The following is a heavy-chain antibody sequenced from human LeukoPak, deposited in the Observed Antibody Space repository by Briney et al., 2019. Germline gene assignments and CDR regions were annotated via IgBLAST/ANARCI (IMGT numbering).Heavy chain of an antibody. CDR2: INWNGGGT. D-gene: IGHD3-22*01. CDR3: ARGPLQTIPTSKIVVYYYPFDY. V-gene: IGHV3-20*04. CDR1: GFNFDDYG. Sequence: PGGSLRLSCAASGFNFDDYGMSWVRQAPGKGLEWVSGINWNGGGTGYADSVKGRFTISRENAKNSLYLQMNSLKAEDTASYYCARGPLQTIPTSKIVVYYYPFDYWGQGTLVTVSS. J-gene: IGHJ4*02.